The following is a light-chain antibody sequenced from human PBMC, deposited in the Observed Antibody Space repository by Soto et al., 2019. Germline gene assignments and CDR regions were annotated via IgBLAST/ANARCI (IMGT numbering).Light chain of an antibody. CDR2: KAS. V-gene: IGKV1-5*03. CDR3: QQTLSFPPT. Sequence: DIQMTQSPSTLSASLGDRVTIXXRASQSISSWLAWYQQKPGKAPKLXIYKASSLESGVPSRFSGSGSGTEFTLTISSLQPEDVATYYCQQTLSFPPTFGQGTKVDIK. J-gene: IGKJ1*01. CDR1: QSISSW.